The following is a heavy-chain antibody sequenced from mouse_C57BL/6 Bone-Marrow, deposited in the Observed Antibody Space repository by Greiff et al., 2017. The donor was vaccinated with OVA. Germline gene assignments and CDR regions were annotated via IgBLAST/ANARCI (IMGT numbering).Heavy chain of an antibody. D-gene: IGHD2-12*01. V-gene: IGHV1-55*01. CDR3: ARSYYSEDYYAMDY. J-gene: IGHJ4*01. CDR1: GYTFTSYW. CDR2: IYPGSGST. Sequence: QVQLKQPGAELVKPGASVKMSCKASGYTFTSYWITWVKQRPGQGLEWIGDIYPGSGSTNYNEKFKSKATLTVDTSSSTAYMQLSSLTSEDSAVYYCARSYYSEDYYAMDYWGQGTSVTVSS.